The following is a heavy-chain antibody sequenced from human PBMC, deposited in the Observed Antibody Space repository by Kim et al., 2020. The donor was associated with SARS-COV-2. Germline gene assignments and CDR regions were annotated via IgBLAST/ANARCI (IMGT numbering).Heavy chain of an antibody. V-gene: IGHV1-3*01. CDR1: GYTFTSYA. D-gene: IGHD3-22*01. Sequence: ASVKVSCKASGYTFTSYAMHWVRQAPGQRLEWMGWINAGNGNTKYSHKFQGRVTITRDTSASTAYMDLSSLRSEDTAVYYCARDYYDTSGSIVFDYWGQGTLVTVSS. CDR2: INAGNGNT. CDR3: ARDYYDTSGSIVFDY. J-gene: IGHJ4*02.